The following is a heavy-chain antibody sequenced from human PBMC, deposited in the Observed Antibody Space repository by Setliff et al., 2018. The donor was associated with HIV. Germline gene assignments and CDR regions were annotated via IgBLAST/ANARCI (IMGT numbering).Heavy chain of an antibody. J-gene: IGHJ4*02. CDR2: IFHNGTI. D-gene: IGHD1-26*01. CDR3: GRGPHIVGAPWAFIDY. CDR1: GVSFSGYS. Sequence: SETLSLTCAVYGVSFSGYSWSWIRQPPGKGLEWIGEIFHNGTINCNPSLKSRVALSIDTFKSQISLNMTSLTTADTAIYYCGRGPHIVGAPWAFIDYWAQGKPVTVSS. V-gene: IGHV4-34*01.